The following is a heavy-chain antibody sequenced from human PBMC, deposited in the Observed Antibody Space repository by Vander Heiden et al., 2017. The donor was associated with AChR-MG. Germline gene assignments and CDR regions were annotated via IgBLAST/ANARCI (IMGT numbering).Heavy chain of an antibody. CDR2: IRNKANRYTT. CDR3: SRDSGHSGNSAFDI. CDR1: GFILSDHY. Sequence: EVQLVESGGGLVQPGGSLRLSCAASGFILSDHYIAWVRQTPGKGLEWVGRIRNKANRYTTEYAASVKGRFTILRDDSKNSLFLQMNSLKTEDTAVYYCSRDSGHSGNSAFDIWGQGTMVTVSS. J-gene: IGHJ3*02. V-gene: IGHV3-72*01. D-gene: IGHD3-22*01.